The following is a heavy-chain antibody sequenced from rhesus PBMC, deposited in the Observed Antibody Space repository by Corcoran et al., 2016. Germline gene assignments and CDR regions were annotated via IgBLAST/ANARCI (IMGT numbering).Heavy chain of an antibody. Sequence: EVQLAESGGGLVQPGGSLRLSCAASGFTVSSYWMSWVRQAPGKGLEWLSAIYGITMYYGDSGKCRFTVSRDNAKNALYLQMNSLRAEDTAVYYCTRYCTGSGCLLFDYWGQGVLVTVSS. D-gene: IGHD2-21*01. CDR2: IYGITM. V-gene: IGHV3-11*01. CDR3: TRYCTGSGCLLFDY. J-gene: IGHJ4*01. CDR1: GFTVSSYW.